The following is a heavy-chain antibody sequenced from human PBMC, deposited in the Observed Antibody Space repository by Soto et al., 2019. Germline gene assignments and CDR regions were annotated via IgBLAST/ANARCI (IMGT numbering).Heavy chain of an antibody. CDR1: GFTFSSYA. CDR3: AKAQDIVVVVAAPPAFDY. J-gene: IGHJ4*02. D-gene: IGHD2-15*01. V-gene: IGHV3-23*01. CDR2: ISGSGGST. Sequence: EVQLLESGGGLVQPGGSLRHSCAASGFTFSSYAMSWVRQAPGKGLEWVSAISGSGGSTYYADSVKGRFTISRDNSKNTLYLQMNSLRAEDTAVYYCAKAQDIVVVVAAPPAFDYWGQGTLVTVSS.